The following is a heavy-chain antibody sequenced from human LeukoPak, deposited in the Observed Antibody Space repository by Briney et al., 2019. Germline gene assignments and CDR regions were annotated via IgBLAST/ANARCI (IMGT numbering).Heavy chain of an antibody. CDR2: ISSSGSTI. J-gene: IGHJ4*02. CDR3: ARPDYGDYRKFDY. Sequence: GGSLRLSCAACGFTFSDYYMSWIRQAPGKGLEWVSYISSSGSTIYYADSVKGRFTISRDNAKNSLYLQMNSLRAEDTAVYYCARPDYGDYRKFDYWGQGTLVTVSS. V-gene: IGHV3-11*01. D-gene: IGHD4-17*01. CDR1: GFTFSDYY.